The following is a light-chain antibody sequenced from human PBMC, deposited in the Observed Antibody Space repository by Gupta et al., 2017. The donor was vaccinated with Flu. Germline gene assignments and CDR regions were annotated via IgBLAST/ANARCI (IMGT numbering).Light chain of an antibody. CDR3: DAHASGRATV. CDR2: EVS. V-gene: IGLV2-14*01. CDR1: SSDVGAYNF. Sequence: QSALPQPASVSGSPGQSITISCTGTSSDVGAYNFVSCYQQHPGKAPKVVIYEVSNRPSGVSNRFSGSKSGNAASLNXSXLQAEDXGDYYCDAHASGRATVFGTGTKVTVL. J-gene: IGLJ1*01.